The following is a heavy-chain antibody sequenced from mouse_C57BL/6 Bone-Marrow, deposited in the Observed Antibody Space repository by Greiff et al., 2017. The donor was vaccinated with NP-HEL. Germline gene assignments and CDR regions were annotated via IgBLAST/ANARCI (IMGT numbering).Heavy chain of an antibody. CDR2: LWSGGST. J-gene: IGHJ1*03. V-gene: IGHV2-2*01. CDR1: GFSLTSYG. CDR3: ARKGGGYYVGYFDV. D-gene: IGHD2-3*01. Sequence: VQLQQSGPGLVQPSQSLSITCTVSGFSLTSYGVHWVRQSPGKGLEWLGVLWSGGSTDYNAAFISKLSISKDNSKSQVFFKMNSLQADDTAIYYCARKGGGYYVGYFDVWGTGTTVTVSS.